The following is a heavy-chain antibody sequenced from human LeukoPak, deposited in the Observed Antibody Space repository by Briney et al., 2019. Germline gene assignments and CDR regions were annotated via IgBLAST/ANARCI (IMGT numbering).Heavy chain of an antibody. J-gene: IGHJ4*02. CDR1: GGSISSYY. D-gene: IGHD5-18*01. V-gene: IGHV4-59*04. CDR2: IYYSGST. Sequence: PSETLSLTCTVSGGSISSYYWSWIRQPPGKGLEWIGYIYYSGSTYYNPSLKSRVTISVDTSKNQFSLKLSSVTAADTAVYYCARQAGYSYGFRYFDYWGQGTLVTVSS. CDR3: ARQAGYSYGFRYFDY.